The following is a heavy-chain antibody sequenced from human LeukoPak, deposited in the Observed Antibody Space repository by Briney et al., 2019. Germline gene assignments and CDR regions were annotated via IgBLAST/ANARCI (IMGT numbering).Heavy chain of an antibody. V-gene: IGHV4-39*07. Sequence: SETLSLTCTVSGGSISSSSHYWGWIRQPPGKGLEWIGSMYYRGSTYHNPSLKSRVTISVDTSKSQFSLKLSSVTAADTAVYYCVRSGWELFLDYWGQGTLVTVSS. CDR2: MYYRGST. CDR1: GGSISSSSHY. D-gene: IGHD3-10*01. CDR3: VRSGWELFLDY. J-gene: IGHJ4*02.